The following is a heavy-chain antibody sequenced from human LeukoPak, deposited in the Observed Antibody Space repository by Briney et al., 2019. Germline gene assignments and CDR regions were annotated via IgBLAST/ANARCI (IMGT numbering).Heavy chain of an antibody. CDR1: GFTFTNNF. V-gene: IGHV3-7*01. Sequence: GGSLRLSCAASGFTFTNNFMSWVRQVPGKGLEWVANIKQDGSETTYADSVRGRFTIFRDNAKDSVYLQMNSLRAEDTAVYYCARDMRIDSSSSFYWYFDLWGRGTLVTVSS. D-gene: IGHD6-6*01. J-gene: IGHJ2*01. CDR2: IKQDGSET. CDR3: ARDMRIDSSSSFYWYFDL.